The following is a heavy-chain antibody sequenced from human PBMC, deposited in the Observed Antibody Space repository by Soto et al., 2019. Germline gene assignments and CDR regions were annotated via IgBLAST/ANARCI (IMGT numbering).Heavy chain of an antibody. CDR3: ESPPRAYDFWSGYYSYFDY. CDR1: GVSFSGYY. V-gene: IGHV4-34*01. J-gene: IGHJ4*02. D-gene: IGHD3-3*01. Sequence: ETLSLTCAVYGVSFSGYYWSGIRQPPGKGLEWIGEINHSGSTNYNPSLKSRVTISVDTSKNQFSLKLSSVTAADTAVYYCESPPRAYDFWSGYYSYFDYWGQGTLVTVSS. CDR2: INHSGST.